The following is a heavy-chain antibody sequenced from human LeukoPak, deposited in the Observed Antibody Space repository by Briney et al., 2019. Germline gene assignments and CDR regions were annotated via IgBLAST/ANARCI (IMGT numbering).Heavy chain of an antibody. V-gene: IGHV6-1*01. CDR3: ARLVGASWFDS. J-gene: IGHJ5*01. CDR2: TYYRSKWNN. CDR1: GDSVSTNSAT. D-gene: IGHD1-26*01. Sequence: SQTLSLTCAISGDSVSTNSATWTWLRQSPLRGLEWLGRTYYRSKWNNDYAVSMKSRITINPDTSKNQFSLQLNSVTPEDTAVYYCARLVGASWFDSWGQEPWSPSPQ.